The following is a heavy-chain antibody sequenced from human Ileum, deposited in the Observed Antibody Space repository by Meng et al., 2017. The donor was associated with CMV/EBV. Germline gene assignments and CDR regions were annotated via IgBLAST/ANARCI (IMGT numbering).Heavy chain of an antibody. CDR3: ARIWAAAFDI. CDR1: GDSVSTDSAA. Sequence: SQTLSLTCAISGDSVSTDSAAWTWIRQSPSRGLEWLGRTYYRSKWYNDYAVSVKSRITINPDTSRNQFSLQLNSVTPEDTAVYYCARIWAAAFDIWGHGTMVTVSS. J-gene: IGHJ3*02. D-gene: IGHD3-10*01. V-gene: IGHV6-1*01. CDR2: TYYRSKWYN.